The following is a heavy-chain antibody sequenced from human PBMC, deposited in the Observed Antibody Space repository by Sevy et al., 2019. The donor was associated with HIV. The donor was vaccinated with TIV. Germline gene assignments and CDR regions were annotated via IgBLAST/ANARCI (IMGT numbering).Heavy chain of an antibody. J-gene: IGHJ4*02. CDR2: IWFDGSNT. CDR1: GFTFSSYG. Sequence: GGSLRLSCAASGFTFSSYGMHWVRQAPGKGLEWVALIWFDGSNTYYAYSVKGRFTISRDIAKNTLHLQMNSLGGEDTAVYYCARDLEFYDNGDYGPAFMPDYWGQGTLVTVSS. V-gene: IGHV3-33*01. D-gene: IGHD4-17*01. CDR3: ARDLEFYDNGDYGPAFMPDY.